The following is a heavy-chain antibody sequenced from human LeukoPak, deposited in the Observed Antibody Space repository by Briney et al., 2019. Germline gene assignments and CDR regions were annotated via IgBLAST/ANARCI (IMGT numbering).Heavy chain of an antibody. V-gene: IGHV1-46*01. CDR3: ARETNDWNFDY. D-gene: IGHD1-1*01. J-gene: IGHJ4*02. Sequence: ASVKVSFKASGYTFTIYYMHWVRQAPGQGLEWMGIINPSGGSTSYAQKFQGRVTMTRDTPTSTVYMEVSSLRSEDTAVYYCARETNDWNFDYWGQGTLVTVSS. CDR2: INPSGGST. CDR1: GYTFTIYY.